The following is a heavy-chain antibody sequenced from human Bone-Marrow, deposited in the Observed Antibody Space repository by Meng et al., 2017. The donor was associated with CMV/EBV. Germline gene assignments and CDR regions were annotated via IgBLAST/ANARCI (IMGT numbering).Heavy chain of an antibody. CDR3: ARAWTRGGSQPGY. D-gene: IGHD1-26*01. CDR1: GYTFTGYY. V-gene: IGHV1-2*02. Sequence: ASVKVSCKASGYTFTGYYMHWVRQAPGQGLEWMGWINPNSGGTNYAQKFQGRVTMTRDTSISTAYMELSRLRSDDTAVYYCARAWTRGGSQPGYWGQGTLVPVSS. J-gene: IGHJ4*02. CDR2: INPNSGGT.